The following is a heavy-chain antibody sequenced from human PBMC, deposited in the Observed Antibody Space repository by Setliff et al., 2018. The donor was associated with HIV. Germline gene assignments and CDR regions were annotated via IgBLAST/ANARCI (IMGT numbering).Heavy chain of an antibody. Sequence: GGSLRLSCAASGFIFDDYAMHWVRQAPGKGLEWVSGISWNSGSIGYVDSVKGRFTISRDDAQNSLYLQMNSLRAEDTALYYCAKGFSSSWLYYFDYWGQGTPVTVSS. CDR1: GFIFDDYA. CDR2: ISWNSGSI. J-gene: IGHJ4*02. CDR3: AKGFSSSWLYYFDY. V-gene: IGHV3-9*01. D-gene: IGHD6-13*01.